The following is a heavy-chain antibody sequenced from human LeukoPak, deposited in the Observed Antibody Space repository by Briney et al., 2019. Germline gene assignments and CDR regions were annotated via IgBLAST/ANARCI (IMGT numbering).Heavy chain of an antibody. D-gene: IGHD1-20*01. CDR1: GGTFSSYA. CDR3: ARGGNYLLPPPYNWNNLFDP. V-gene: IGHV1-69*05. CDR2: IIPIFGTA. J-gene: IGHJ5*02. Sequence: SVKVSCKASGGTFSSYAVSWVRQAPGQGLEWMGGIIPIFGTANYAQKFQGRVTITTDESTSTAYMELSSLRSEDTAVYYCARGGNYLLPPPYNWNNLFDPWSQGTLVTVSS.